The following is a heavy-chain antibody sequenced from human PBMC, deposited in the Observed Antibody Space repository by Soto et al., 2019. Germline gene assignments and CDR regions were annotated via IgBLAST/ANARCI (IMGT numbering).Heavy chain of an antibody. CDR3: ASGLRFRGYYYFDY. J-gene: IGHJ4*02. D-gene: IGHD3-22*01. Sequence: VSVTGSCKASGYTFTGYYRRWGRQAPGQELEWMGRINPSGGSTSYAQKFQGRVTMTRDTSTSTVYMELSSLRSEDTAVYYCASGLRFRGYYYFDYWGQGTLVTVSS. V-gene: IGHV1-46*01. CDR1: GYTFTGYY. CDR2: INPSGGST.